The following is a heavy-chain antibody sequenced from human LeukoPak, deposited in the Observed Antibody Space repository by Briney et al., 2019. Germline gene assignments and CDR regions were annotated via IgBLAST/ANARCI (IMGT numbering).Heavy chain of an antibody. J-gene: IGHJ5*02. Sequence: SETLSLTCTASGGSISSYYWSWIRQPAGKGLEWIGRIYTSGSTNYNPSLKSRVTMSVDTSKNQFSLKLSSVTAADTAVYYCARGSYYDFWSGYYTTWFDPWGQGTLVTVSS. D-gene: IGHD3-3*01. CDR3: ARGSYYDFWSGYYTTWFDP. V-gene: IGHV4-4*07. CDR2: IYTSGST. CDR1: GGSISSYY.